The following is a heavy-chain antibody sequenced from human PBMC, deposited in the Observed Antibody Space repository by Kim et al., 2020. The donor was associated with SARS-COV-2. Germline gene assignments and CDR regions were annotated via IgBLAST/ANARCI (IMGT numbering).Heavy chain of an antibody. Sequence: ASVKVSCKASGYTFTGYYMHWVRQAPGQGLEWMGWINPNSGGTNYAQKFQGRVTMTRDTSISTAYMELSRLRSDDTAVYYCARGGFCIVVVPAAMGWFDPWGQGPLVTVSS. CDR1: GYTFTGYY. J-gene: IGHJ5*02. V-gene: IGHV1-2*02. D-gene: IGHD2-2*01. CDR2: INPNSGGT. CDR3: ARGGFCIVVVPAAMGWFDP.